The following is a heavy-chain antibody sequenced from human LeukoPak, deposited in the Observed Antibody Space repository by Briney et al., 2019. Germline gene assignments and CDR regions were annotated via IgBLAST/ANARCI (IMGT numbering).Heavy chain of an antibody. CDR1: GYTFTGYY. CDR3: ASHSSGWSTEHFQH. Sequence: ASVKVSCKASGYTFTGYYIHWVRQAPGQGLEWMGWINPHSGGTDYAQKFQGRVTMTRDTSISAASMELNWLRFDDTAVYYCASHSSGWSTEHFQHWGQGTLVTVSS. D-gene: IGHD6-19*01. J-gene: IGHJ1*01. V-gene: IGHV1-2*02. CDR2: INPHSGGT.